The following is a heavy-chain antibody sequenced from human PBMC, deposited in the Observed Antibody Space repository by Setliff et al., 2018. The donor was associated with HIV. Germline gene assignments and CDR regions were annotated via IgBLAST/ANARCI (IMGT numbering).Heavy chain of an antibody. V-gene: IGHV4-59*01. CDR3: ASSGHSLYYYYGMDV. Sequence: PSETLSLTCTVSGGSISSYYWSWIRQPPGKGLEWIGYIYYSGSTNYNPSLKSRVTISVDTSKNQFSLKLSSVTAADTAVYYCASSGHSLYYYYGMDVWGQGTTVTVSS. CDR1: GGSISSYY. D-gene: IGHD1-26*01. J-gene: IGHJ6*02. CDR2: IYYSGST.